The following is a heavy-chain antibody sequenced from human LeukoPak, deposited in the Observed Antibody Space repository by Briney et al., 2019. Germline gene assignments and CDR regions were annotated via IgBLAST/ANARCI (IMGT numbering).Heavy chain of an antibody. CDR1: GFTFSSYS. Sequence: GGSLRLSCAASGFTFSSYSMNWVRQTPGKGLEWVSYISSSSSTIYYADSVKGRFTISRDNAKNSLYLQMNSLRAEDTAVYYCARALQTYYYDSTGYLNRFDPWGQGTLVTVSS. J-gene: IGHJ5*02. D-gene: IGHD3-22*01. CDR3: ARALQTYYYDSTGYLNRFDP. CDR2: ISSSSSTI. V-gene: IGHV3-48*01.